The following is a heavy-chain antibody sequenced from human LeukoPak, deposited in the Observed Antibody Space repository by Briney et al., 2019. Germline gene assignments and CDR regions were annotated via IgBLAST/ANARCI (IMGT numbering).Heavy chain of an antibody. D-gene: IGHD5-18*01. CDR1: GFTFSSYG. V-gene: IGHV3-48*03. CDR2: ITSSGGAV. CDR3: ARDLVQLWSKDF. J-gene: IGHJ4*02. Sequence: PGGSLRLSCAASGFTFSSYGMNWARQAPGKGLEWVSYITSSGGAVYYADSVKGRFTISRDNAKSSLYLQMNSLRAEDTAVYYCARDLVQLWSKDFWGQGTLVTVSS.